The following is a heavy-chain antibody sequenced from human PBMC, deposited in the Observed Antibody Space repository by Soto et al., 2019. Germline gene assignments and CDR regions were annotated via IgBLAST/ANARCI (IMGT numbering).Heavy chain of an antibody. CDR3: ARVQAGIRVEISWSAP. J-gene: IGHJ5*02. V-gene: IGHV1-69*02. D-gene: IGHD3-10*01. Sequence: QVQLVQSGAEVKKPGSSVKVSCKASGGTFSSYTISRVRQAPGQGLEWMGGIIPILGLANYAQKFQGRVTIAANKSTSAASMELSSLRSEHTAVYYCARVQAGIRVEISWSAPWGQGTLVTVSS. CDR1: GGTFSSYT. CDR2: IIPILGLA.